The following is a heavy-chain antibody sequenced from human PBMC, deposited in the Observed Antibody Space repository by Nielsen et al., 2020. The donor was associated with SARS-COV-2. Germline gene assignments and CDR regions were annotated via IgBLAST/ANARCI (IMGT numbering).Heavy chain of an antibody. CDR3: AKDGPRVNSGSYDYYYYMDV. CDR1: GFTFSSYG. CDR2: ISYDGSNK. J-gene: IGHJ6*03. D-gene: IGHD1-26*01. Sequence: GESLKISCAASGFTFSSYGMHWVRQAPGKGLEWVAVISYDGSNKYYADSVKGRFTISRDNSKNPLYLQMNSLRAEDTAVYYCAKDGPRVNSGSYDYYYYMDVWGKGTTVTVSS. V-gene: IGHV3-30*18.